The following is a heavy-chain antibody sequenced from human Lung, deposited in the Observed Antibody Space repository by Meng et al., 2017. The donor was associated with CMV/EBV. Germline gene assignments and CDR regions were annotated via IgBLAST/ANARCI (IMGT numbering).Heavy chain of an antibody. Sequence: YLVESGGGLVQPGGSLRLSCAASGLPISNYWMSWVRQAPGKGLGWVANIKNDGSERYYVDSVKGRFSISRDNADNSLYLQMNNLRAEDTAVYYCRLGHYSQDWGQGTLVTVSS. V-gene: IGHV3-7*02. CDR2: IKNDGSER. CDR1: GLPISNYW. CDR3: RLGHYSQD. J-gene: IGHJ4*02. D-gene: IGHD4-17*01.